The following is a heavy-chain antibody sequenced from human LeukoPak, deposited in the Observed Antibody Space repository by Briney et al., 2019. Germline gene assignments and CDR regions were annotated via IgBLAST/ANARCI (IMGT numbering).Heavy chain of an antibody. CDR1: GGTFSSYA. Sequence: SVKVSCKASGGTFSSYAISWVRQAPGQGLEWMGGIIPIFGTANYAQKFQGRVTITADESTSTAYMELSSLRSEDTALYYCAKSTYYYGSGEGSNYWYFDLWGHGTLVTVSS. D-gene: IGHD3-10*01. CDR3: AKSTYYYGSGEGSNYWYFDL. CDR2: IIPIFGTA. J-gene: IGHJ2*01. V-gene: IGHV1-69*13.